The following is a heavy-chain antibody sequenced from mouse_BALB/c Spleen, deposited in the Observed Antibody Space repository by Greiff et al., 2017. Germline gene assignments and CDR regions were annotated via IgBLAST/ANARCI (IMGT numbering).Heavy chain of an antibody. CDR3: ARMGITWFAY. J-gene: IGHJ3*01. V-gene: IGHV1-7*01. CDR2: INPSTGYT. Sequence: VQLQQSGAELAKPGASVKMSCKASGYTFTSYWMHWVKQRPGQGLEWIGYINPSTGYTEYNQKFKDKATLTADKSSSTAYMQLSSLTSEDSAVYYCARMGITWFAYWGQGTLVTVSA. CDR1: GYTFTSYW.